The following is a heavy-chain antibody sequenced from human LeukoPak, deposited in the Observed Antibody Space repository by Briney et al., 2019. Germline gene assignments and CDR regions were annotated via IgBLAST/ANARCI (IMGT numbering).Heavy chain of an antibody. D-gene: IGHD6-19*01. J-gene: IGHJ4*02. CDR2: ISSGSTTI. V-gene: IGHV3-48*01. CDR3: ARDVEQWLVRAYYFDY. Sequence: GGSLRLSCATSGFTLSSYSMNWVRQAPGKGLEWVSYISSGSTTIYYADSVKGRFTISRDNAKNSLYLQMNSLRAEDTAVYYCARDVEQWLVRAYYFDYWGQGTLVTVSS. CDR1: GFTLSSYS.